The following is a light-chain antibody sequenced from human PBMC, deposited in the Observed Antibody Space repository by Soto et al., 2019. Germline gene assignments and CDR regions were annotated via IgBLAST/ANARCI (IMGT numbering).Light chain of an antibody. V-gene: IGKV3-15*01. CDR1: QSVADNN. J-gene: IGKJ2*01. CDR2: RAS. CDR3: QQYSVWLPYT. Sequence: MVMTQSPATLSVSPGESATLSCRASQSVADNNVAWYQFIPGQAPRLLIYRASTRATGVPARISGSGTGTEFTLTISSLQSEDFAIYFCQQYSVWLPYTFRQGTKLEIK.